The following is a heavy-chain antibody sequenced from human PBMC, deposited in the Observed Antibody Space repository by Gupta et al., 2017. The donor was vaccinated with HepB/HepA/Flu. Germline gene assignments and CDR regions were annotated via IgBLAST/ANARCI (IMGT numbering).Heavy chain of an antibody. D-gene: IGHD6-19*01. V-gene: IGHV3-21*06. Sequence: EVQLVESGGGLVKPGGTLSLSCAVSGFTCSNYSMNWGRQAPGKGLEWVSYISSSGSYIYYADALKGRFTIARDNAKNSLYLQMNSLRGEDTAVYYCARDSVAGARHFDYWGQGTLVTVSS. CDR2: ISSSGSYI. J-gene: IGHJ4*02. CDR3: ARDSVAGARHFDY. CDR1: GFTCSNYS.